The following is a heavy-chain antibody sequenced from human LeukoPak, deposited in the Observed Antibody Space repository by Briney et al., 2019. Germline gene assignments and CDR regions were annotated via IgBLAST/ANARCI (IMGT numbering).Heavy chain of an antibody. Sequence: SETLSLTCTVSGYTISSDYHWGWIRQPPGKGLEWIGSIYHSGSTYYNPSLKSRVTISVDTSKKQFSLKLSSVTAADTAVYYCARGNYDSWSGYYDGGGPYYFDYWGQGTLVTVSS. CDR2: IYHSGST. D-gene: IGHD3-3*01. CDR1: GYTISSDYH. V-gene: IGHV4-38-2*02. CDR3: ARGNYDSWSGYYDGGGPYYFDY. J-gene: IGHJ4*02.